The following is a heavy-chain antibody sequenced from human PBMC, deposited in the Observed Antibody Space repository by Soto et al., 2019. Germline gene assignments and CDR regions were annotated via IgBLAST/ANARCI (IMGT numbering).Heavy chain of an antibody. V-gene: IGHV1-69*02. CDR3: AQMWFGELWHGMDV. J-gene: IGHJ6*02. D-gene: IGHD3-10*01. CDR1: GGDFLSYT. CDR2: IIPILDVA. Sequence: QLVQSGAEVKRPGSSVKVSCKASGGDFLSYTISWVRQVPGQGPEWMGTIIPILDVAKNAQKFQGRVAITADKATSTVYMELRSLRSDDTAVYYCAQMWFGELWHGMDVWGQGTRINVAS.